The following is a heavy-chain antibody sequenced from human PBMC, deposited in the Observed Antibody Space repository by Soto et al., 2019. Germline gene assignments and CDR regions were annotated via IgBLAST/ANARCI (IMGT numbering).Heavy chain of an antibody. CDR2: INIDGSIT. CDR3: TRKTPTNGMAV. J-gene: IGHJ6*02. CDR1: GFAFTNYW. V-gene: IGHV3-74*01. D-gene: IGHD2-15*01. Sequence: PGGSLRLSCAASGFTSGFAFTNYWMHWVRQAPGKGLVWVSRINIDGSITDYADSVKGRFTISRDNPKNTLYLQMNSLRVDDTAVYYCTRKTPTNGMAVWGQGTTVTVSS.